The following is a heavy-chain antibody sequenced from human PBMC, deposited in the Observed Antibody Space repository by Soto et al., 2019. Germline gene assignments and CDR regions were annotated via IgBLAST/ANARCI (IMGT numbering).Heavy chain of an antibody. J-gene: IGHJ6*02. V-gene: IGHV3-15*01. CDR1: GITFSKAW. Sequence: EVQLVESGGGLVKPGGSLRLSCAASGITFSKAWMNWVRQSPGKGLEWVGRIKSKSDGGTTEYAAPVKGRFTISRDDSKNTLCLQMNSLKTEDTAVYYCTTNFYSDYGMDVWGQGTTVTVSS. CDR2: IKSKSDGGTT. D-gene: IGHD4-4*01. CDR3: TTNFYSDYGMDV.